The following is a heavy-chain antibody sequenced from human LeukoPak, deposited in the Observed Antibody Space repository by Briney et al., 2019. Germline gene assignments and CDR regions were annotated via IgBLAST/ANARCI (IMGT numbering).Heavy chain of an antibody. CDR2: IRYDGSNK. Sequence: GGSLRLSCAASGFTFSSYATTWVRQAPGKGLEWVAFIRYDGSNKYYADSVKGRFTISRDNAKNSLYLQMNSLRAEDTAVYYCARDDIVATTPSDAFDIWGQGTMVTVSS. CDR3: ARDDIVATTPSDAFDI. D-gene: IGHD5-12*01. J-gene: IGHJ3*02. V-gene: IGHV3-30*02. CDR1: GFTFSSYA.